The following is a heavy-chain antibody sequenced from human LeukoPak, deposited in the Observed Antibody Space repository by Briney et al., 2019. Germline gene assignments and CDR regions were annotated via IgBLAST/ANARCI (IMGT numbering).Heavy chain of an antibody. J-gene: IGHJ6*02. CDR1: GGSISSYY. CDR3: ARRTPGWGDYGMDV. Sequence: PSETLSLTCTVSGGSISSYYWSWIRQPPGKGLEWIGYIYYSGSTNYNPSLKSRVTISVDTSKNQFSLKLSSVTAADTAVYYCARRTPGWGDYGMDVWGQGTTVTVSS. D-gene: IGHD1-1*01. V-gene: IGHV4-59*01. CDR2: IYYSGST.